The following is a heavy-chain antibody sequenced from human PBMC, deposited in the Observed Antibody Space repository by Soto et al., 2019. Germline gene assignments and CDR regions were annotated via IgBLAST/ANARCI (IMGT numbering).Heavy chain of an antibody. J-gene: IGHJ4*02. Sequence: GGSLRLSCAASGFTFSSYAMHWVRQAPGKGLEWVAVISYDGSNKYYADSVKGRFTISRDNSKNTLYLQMNSLRAEDTAVYYCARESSSGPALDYWGQGTLVTVSS. CDR3: ARESSSGPALDY. CDR2: ISYDGSNK. D-gene: IGHD3-22*01. CDR1: GFTFSSYA. V-gene: IGHV3-30-3*01.